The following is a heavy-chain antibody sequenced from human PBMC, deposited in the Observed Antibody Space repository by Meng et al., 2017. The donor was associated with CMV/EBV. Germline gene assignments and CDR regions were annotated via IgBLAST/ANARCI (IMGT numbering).Heavy chain of an antibody. CDR2: MNPNSGNT. J-gene: IGHJ6*02. CDR1: GYTFTSYD. Sequence: ASVKVSCKASGYTFTSYDINWVRQATGQGLEWMGWMNPNSGNTGYAQKFQGRVTITRNTSIGTAYMELSSLRSEDTAVYYCARGGYGSGVPYGMDVWGQGTTVTVSS. CDR3: ARGGYGSGVPYGMDV. D-gene: IGHD3-10*01. V-gene: IGHV1-8*03.